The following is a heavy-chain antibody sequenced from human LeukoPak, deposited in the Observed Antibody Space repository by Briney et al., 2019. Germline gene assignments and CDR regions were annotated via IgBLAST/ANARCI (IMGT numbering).Heavy chain of an antibody. CDR3: ARPRRLLQSGNYYFDY. J-gene: IGHJ4*02. Sequence: GESLKISCKGSVYSFTSYWIGWLRQMPGKGLGWMGIFSPGDTDTRYSPSYQGQVTISADKSISTAFLQWSSLKASDTAMYYCARPRRLLQSGNYYFDYWGQGTLVTVSS. CDR1: VYSFTSYW. CDR2: FSPGDTDT. V-gene: IGHV5-51*01. D-gene: IGHD5-24*01.